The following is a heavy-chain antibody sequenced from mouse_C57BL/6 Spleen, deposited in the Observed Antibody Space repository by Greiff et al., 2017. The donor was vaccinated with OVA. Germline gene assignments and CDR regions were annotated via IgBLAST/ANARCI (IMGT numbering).Heavy chain of an antibody. CDR1: GYTFTSYW. CDR3: ARGRAGLRGY. D-gene: IGHD3-3*01. CDR2: IYPGSGST. J-gene: IGHJ2*01. V-gene: IGHV1-55*01. Sequence: QVQLKQSGAELVKPGASVKMSCKASGYTFTSYWITWVKQRPGQGLEWIGDIYPGSGSTNYNEKFKSKATLTVDTSSSTAYMQLSSLTSEDSAVYYCARGRAGLRGYWGQGTTLTVSS.